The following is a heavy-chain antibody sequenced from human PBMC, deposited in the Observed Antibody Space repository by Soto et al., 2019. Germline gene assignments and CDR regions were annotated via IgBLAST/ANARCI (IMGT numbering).Heavy chain of an antibody. CDR1: GGSISSYY. J-gene: IGHJ5*02. CDR2: IYYSGST. V-gene: IGHV4-59*01. D-gene: IGHD4-17*01. CDR3: AGGHYGDYTSGWFDP. Sequence: SETLSLTCTVSGGSISSYYWSWIRQPPGKGLEWIGYIYYSGSTNYNPSLKSRVTISVDTSKNQFSLKLSSVTAADTAVYYCAGGHYGDYTSGWFDPWGQGTLVTVSS.